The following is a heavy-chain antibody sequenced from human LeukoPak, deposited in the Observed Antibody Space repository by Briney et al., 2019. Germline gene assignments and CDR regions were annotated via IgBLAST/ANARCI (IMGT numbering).Heavy chain of an antibody. CDR2: INPNSGGT. Sequence: ASVKVSCKASGYTFTGYYMHWVRQAPGQGLEWMGWINPNSGGTNYAQKFQGRVTMTRDTSTSTVYMELSSLRSGDTAVFYCARGAMTSVTTSPYYFDYWGQGTLVTVSS. CDR1: GYTFTGYY. D-gene: IGHD4-17*01. V-gene: IGHV1-2*02. J-gene: IGHJ4*02. CDR3: ARGAMTSVTTSPYYFDY.